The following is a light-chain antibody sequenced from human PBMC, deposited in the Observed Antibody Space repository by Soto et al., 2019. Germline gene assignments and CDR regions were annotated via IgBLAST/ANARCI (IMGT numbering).Light chain of an antibody. CDR2: DAS. J-gene: IGKJ4*01. CDR3: QQRSNWPPVT. Sequence: EIVMTQSPATLSVSPGEGVTLSCRASQSVSSNLAWYQQNPGQAPRLLIYDASNRATGIPARFSGSGSGTDFTLTISSLEPEDFGVYYCQQRSNWPPVTFGGGTKVDIK. CDR1: QSVSSN. V-gene: IGKV3-11*01.